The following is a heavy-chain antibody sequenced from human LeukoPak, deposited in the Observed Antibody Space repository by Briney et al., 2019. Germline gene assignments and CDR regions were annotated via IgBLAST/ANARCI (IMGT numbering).Heavy chain of an antibody. J-gene: IGHJ3*02. V-gene: IGHV1-69-2*01. CDR3: ATDLELRAGGAFDI. D-gene: IGHD1-7*01. CDR2: VDPEDGET. Sequence: GASVKVSCKASGYTFTDYYMHWVQQAPGKGLEWMGRVDPEDGETIYAEKFQGRVTITADTSTDTAYMELSSLRSEDTAVYYCATDLELRAGGAFDIWGQGTMVTVSS. CDR1: GYTFTDYY.